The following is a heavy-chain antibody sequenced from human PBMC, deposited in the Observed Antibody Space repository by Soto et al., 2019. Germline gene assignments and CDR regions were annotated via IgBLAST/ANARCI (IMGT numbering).Heavy chain of an antibody. V-gene: IGHV1-18*01. CDR3: ARDYDFWSGYYNNGMDV. J-gene: IGHJ6*02. Sequence: QVPLVQSGAEVKKPGASVKVSCKASGYTFTSYGISWVRQAPGQGLEWMGWISAYNGNTNYAQKLQGRVTMTTDTSTSTAYMELRSLRSDDTAVYYCARDYDFWSGYYNNGMDVWGQGTTVTVSS. D-gene: IGHD3-3*01. CDR1: GYTFTSYG. CDR2: ISAYNGNT.